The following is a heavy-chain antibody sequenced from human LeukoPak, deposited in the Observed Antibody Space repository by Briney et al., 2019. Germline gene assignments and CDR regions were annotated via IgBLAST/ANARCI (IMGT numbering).Heavy chain of an antibody. V-gene: IGHV3-33*01. Sequence: VGSLRLSCAASGFTFSSYGMHWVRQAPGKGLEWVAVIWYDGSNKYYADSVKGRFTISRDNSKNTLYLQMNSLRAEDTAVYYCARAQASMTTVTSYDYWGQGTLVTVSS. CDR2: IWYDGSNK. D-gene: IGHD4-17*01. CDR3: ARAQASMTTVTSYDY. CDR1: GFTFSSYG. J-gene: IGHJ4*02.